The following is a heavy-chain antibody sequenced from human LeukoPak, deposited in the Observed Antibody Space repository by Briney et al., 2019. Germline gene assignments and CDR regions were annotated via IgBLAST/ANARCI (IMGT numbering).Heavy chain of an antibody. V-gene: IGHV4-30-4*01. CDR1: GGSISSGDYY. D-gene: IGHD2-2*01. Sequence: SETLSLTCTVSGGSISSGDYYWSWIRQPPGKGLEWIGYIYYSGSTYYNPSLKTRFTISLDTSKNQFSLRLTSATAADTAVYYCARTLGLGYCSSTSCLDHWGQGTLVTVSS. J-gene: IGHJ4*02. CDR2: IYYSGST. CDR3: ARTLGLGYCSSTSCLDH.